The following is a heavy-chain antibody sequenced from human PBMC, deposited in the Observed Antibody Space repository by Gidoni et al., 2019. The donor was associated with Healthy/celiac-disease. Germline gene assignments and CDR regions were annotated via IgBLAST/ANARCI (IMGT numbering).Heavy chain of an antibody. J-gene: IGHJ6*02. V-gene: IGHV3-33*01. CDR2: IWYDGSNK. CDR3: ARGVGGYSYGYVGYYYGMDV. D-gene: IGHD5-18*01. CDR1: GFTFGSYG. Sequence: QVQLVESGGGVVQPVRSLRLSWSAPGFTFGSYGLHWVRQAPAKGLGWLAVIWYDGSNKYYADAVKGRLTISRDNSKNTLYLQMNSLRAEDTAVYSCARGVGGYSYGYVGYYYGMDVWGQGTTVTVSS.